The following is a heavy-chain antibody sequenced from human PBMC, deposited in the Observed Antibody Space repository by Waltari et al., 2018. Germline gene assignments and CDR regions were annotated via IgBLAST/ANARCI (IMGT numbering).Heavy chain of an antibody. D-gene: IGHD5-12*01. Sequence: QLQLQESGPGLGKPSETLSLTCIVSGGSITRNRHSLAWIRQPPGQGLEWIGTMSYNVAPYSSPSLKSRVTVSRDTSKNHLSLKLDSVTAADTAVYYCATYIGASIGTAAFDVWGQGTMVTVSS. V-gene: IGHV4-39*02. J-gene: IGHJ3*01. CDR2: MSYNVAP. CDR3: ATYIGASIGTAAFDV. CDR1: GGSITRNRHS.